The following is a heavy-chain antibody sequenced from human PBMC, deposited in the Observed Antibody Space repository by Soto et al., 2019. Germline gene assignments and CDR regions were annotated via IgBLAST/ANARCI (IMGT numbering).Heavy chain of an antibody. D-gene: IGHD6-19*01. Sequence: SETLSLTCAVYGGSSSSYYWSWIRQPPGKGLEWIGEVYHSGGANYNPSLRSRVTISEDTSKNQFSLKLKSVTAADTAVYYCGAVASSADFYGKDVWGQGTTVTVSS. CDR1: GGSSSSYY. CDR2: VYHSGGA. J-gene: IGHJ6*02. CDR3: GAVASSADFYGKDV. V-gene: IGHV4-34*01.